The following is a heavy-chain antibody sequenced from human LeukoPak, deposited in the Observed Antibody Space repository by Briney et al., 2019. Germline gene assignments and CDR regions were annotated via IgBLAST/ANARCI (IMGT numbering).Heavy chain of an antibody. CDR2: IYYSGST. Sequence: SETLSLTCTVSGGSISSGGYDWSWIRQHPGKGLEWIGYIYYSGSTYYNPSLKSRVTISVDTSKNQFSLKLSSVTAADTAVYFCARALHSGYEYDWFDPWGQGILVTVSS. CDR3: ARALHSGYEYDWFDP. J-gene: IGHJ5*02. CDR1: GGSISSGGYD. D-gene: IGHD5-12*01. V-gene: IGHV4-31*03.